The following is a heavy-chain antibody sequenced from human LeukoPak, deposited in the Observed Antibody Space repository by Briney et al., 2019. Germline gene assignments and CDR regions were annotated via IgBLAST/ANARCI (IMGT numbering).Heavy chain of an antibody. D-gene: IGHD6-25*01. Sequence: PSETLSLTCTLSGGSIGSGDYYWSWIRQPPGKGLEWIGFIYYRGNTYYNPSLKSRVTISIDTVRDQFSLRLSSVTAADTAVYYCARVAAHWFDPWGQGTLVTVSS. CDR2: IYYRGNT. CDR1: GGSIGSGDYY. J-gene: IGHJ5*02. V-gene: IGHV4-30-4*01. CDR3: ARVAAHWFDP.